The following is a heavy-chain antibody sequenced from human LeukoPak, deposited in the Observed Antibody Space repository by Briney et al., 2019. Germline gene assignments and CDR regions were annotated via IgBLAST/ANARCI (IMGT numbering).Heavy chain of an antibody. V-gene: IGHV4-38-2*01. CDR2: IYHSGST. J-gene: IGHJ4*02. CDR3: ARQNGAMVRGVTDY. Sequence: SETLSLTCAVSGYSISSGYYWGWIRQPPGKGLEWIGSIYHSGSTYYNPSLKSRVTISVDTSKTQFSLKLSSVTAADTAVYYCARQNGAMVRGVTDYWGQGTLVTVSS. CDR1: GYSISSGYY. D-gene: IGHD3-10*01.